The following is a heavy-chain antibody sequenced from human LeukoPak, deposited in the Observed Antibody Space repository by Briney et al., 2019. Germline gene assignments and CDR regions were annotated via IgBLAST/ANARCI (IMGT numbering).Heavy chain of an antibody. CDR2: TYHSGST. CDR1: GGSISSGGYY. J-gene: IGHJ3*02. D-gene: IGHD6-19*01. Sequence: PSETLSLTCTVSGGSISSGGYYWSWIRQHPGKGLEWIGETYHSGSTNYNPSLKSRVTISVDKSKNQFSLKLSSVTAADTAVYYCARVFRSGNDAFDIWGQGTMVTVSS. CDR3: ARVFRSGNDAFDI. V-gene: IGHV4-39*07.